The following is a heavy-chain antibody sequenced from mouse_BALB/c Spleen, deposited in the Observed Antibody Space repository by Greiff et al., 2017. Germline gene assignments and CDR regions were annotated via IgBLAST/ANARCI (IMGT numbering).Heavy chain of an antibody. Sequence: VQLQQSGPELVKPGASVKVSCKASGYSFTGYTMNWVKQSHGKNLEWIGLINPYNGGTSYNQKFKGKATLTVDKSSSTAYMELLSLTSEDSAVYYCARSLLRPHYYAMDYWGQGTSVTVSS. CDR3: ARSLLRPHYYAMDY. J-gene: IGHJ4*01. CDR2: INPYNGGT. CDR1: GYSFTGYT. V-gene: IGHV1S135*01. D-gene: IGHD1-2*01.